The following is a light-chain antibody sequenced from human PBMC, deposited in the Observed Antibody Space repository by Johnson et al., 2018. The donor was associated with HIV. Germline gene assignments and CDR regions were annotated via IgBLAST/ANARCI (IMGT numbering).Light chain of an antibody. CDR2: DSN. Sequence: QSVLTQPPSVSATPGQNITISCDGNSSNIGNNYVSWYQQLPGTAPKLIIYDSNKRPSGIHDRFSRSKSGTSANLGITALQTGDAADYYCGAWDSIRSGFVFGTGTKVTVL. CDR3: GAWDSIRSGFV. V-gene: IGLV1-51*01. CDR1: SSNIGNNY. J-gene: IGLJ1*01.